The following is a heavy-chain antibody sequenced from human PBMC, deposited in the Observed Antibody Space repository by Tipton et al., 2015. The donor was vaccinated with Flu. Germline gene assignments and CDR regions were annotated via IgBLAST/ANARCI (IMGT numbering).Heavy chain of an antibody. CDR1: GGSFSGYY. Sequence: TLSLTCAVYGGSFSGYYWSWIRQPPGKGLEWIGEINHSGSTYYNPSLKSRVTISVDTSKNQFSLKLSSVTAADTAVYYCASTLIAAAGYEYWGQGTLVTASS. CDR2: INHSGST. D-gene: IGHD6-13*01. J-gene: IGHJ4*02. V-gene: IGHV4-34*01. CDR3: ASTLIAAAGYEY.